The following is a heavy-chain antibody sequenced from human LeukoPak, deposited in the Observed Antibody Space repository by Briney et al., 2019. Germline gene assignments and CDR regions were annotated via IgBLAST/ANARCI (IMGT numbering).Heavy chain of an antibody. Sequence: PSETLSLTCAVYGGSFSGYYWSWIRQPPGKGLEWIGEINHSGSTNYNPSLKSRVTISVDTSKNQFSLKLSSVTAADTAGYYCARGRRYCSSTSCYTQKAYYFDYWGQGTLVTVSS. CDR2: INHSGST. CDR1: GGSFSGYY. V-gene: IGHV4-34*01. CDR3: ARGRRYCSSTSCYTQKAYYFDY. J-gene: IGHJ4*02. D-gene: IGHD2-2*02.